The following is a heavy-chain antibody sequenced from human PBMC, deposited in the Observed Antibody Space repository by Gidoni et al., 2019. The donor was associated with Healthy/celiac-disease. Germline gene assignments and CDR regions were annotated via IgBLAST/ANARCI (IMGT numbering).Heavy chain of an antibody. CDR3: ARDLFYYDSSGYSPSKPGYGMDV. CDR1: GGSISSGSYY. D-gene: IGHD3-22*01. Sequence: QVQLQESGPGLVKPSQTLSLTCPVSGGSISSGSYYWSWIRPPAGKGLEWIGRIYTSGSTNYNPSLKSRVTISVDTSKNQFSLKLSSVTAADTAVYYCARDLFYYDSSGYSPSKPGYGMDVWGQGTTVTVSS. J-gene: IGHJ6*02. CDR2: IYTSGST. V-gene: IGHV4-61*02.